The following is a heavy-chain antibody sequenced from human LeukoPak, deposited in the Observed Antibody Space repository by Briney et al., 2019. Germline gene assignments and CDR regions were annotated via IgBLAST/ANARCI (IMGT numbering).Heavy chain of an antibody. CDR2: IKQDGSEK. J-gene: IGHJ6*02. CDR1: GFTFSSYW. V-gene: IGHV3-7*01. CDR3: ARAQLADKDIVVVPAALYYYYYYGMDV. Sequence: GGSLRLSCAASGFTFSSYWMSWVRQAPGKGLEWVANIKQDGSEKYYVDSVKGRFTISRDNAKNSLYLQMNSLRAEDTAVYYCARAQLADKDIVVVPAALYYYYYYGMDVWGQGTTVAVSS. D-gene: IGHD2-2*01.